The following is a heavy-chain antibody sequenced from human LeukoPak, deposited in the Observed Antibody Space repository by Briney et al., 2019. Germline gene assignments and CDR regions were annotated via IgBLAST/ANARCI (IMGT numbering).Heavy chain of an antibody. Sequence: GGSLRLSCAASGFTFDDYAMHWVRQAPGKGLEWVSGISWNSGSIGYADSVKGRFTISRDNAKNSLYLQMNSLRAEDMALYYCAKDQRQLLGGDAFDIWGQGTMVTVSS. CDR1: GFTFDDYA. J-gene: IGHJ3*02. V-gene: IGHV3-9*03. CDR3: AKDQRQLLGGDAFDI. CDR2: ISWNSGSI. D-gene: IGHD2-2*01.